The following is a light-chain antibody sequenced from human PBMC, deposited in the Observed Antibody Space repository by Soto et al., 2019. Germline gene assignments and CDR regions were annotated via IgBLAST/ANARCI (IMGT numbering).Light chain of an antibody. J-gene: IGKJ3*01. CDR1: QGISSA. V-gene: IGKV1-13*02. CDR2: DAS. CDR3: QQFNSYPRT. Sequence: AIQLTQSPSSLSASVGDRVTITCRASQGISSALAWYQQKPGQAPKLLIYDASSLESGVPSRFSGSGSGTDFTLTISSLQPEDFATYYCQQFNSYPRTFGPGIKVDIK.